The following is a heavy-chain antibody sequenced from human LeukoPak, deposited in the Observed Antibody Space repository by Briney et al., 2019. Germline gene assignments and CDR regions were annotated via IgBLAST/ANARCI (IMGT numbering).Heavy chain of an antibody. J-gene: IGHJ5*02. Sequence: PSETLSLTCTVSGGSISTYSWTWIRQPPGKGLEWIGNIYYSGSNNYNPSLKSRVTISIDTSKNQFSLKVSSVTAADTAVYYCARAHSSGWPHMFDPWGQGTLVTVPS. CDR2: IYYSGSN. D-gene: IGHD6-19*01. CDR3: ARAHSSGWPHMFDP. V-gene: IGHV4-59*01. CDR1: GGSISTYS.